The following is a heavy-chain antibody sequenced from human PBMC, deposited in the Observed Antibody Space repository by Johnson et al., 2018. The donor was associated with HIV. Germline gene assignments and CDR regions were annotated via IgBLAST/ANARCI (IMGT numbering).Heavy chain of an antibody. J-gene: IGHJ3*01. D-gene: IGHD6-13*01. CDR2: IPYDGSYK. CDR1: GFTFSTYG. V-gene: IGHV3-30*02. CDR3: ARDGDSQQLPLGDAFDV. Sequence: VQLVESGGGVVQPGGSLILSCAASGFTFSTYGMHWVRQAPGKGLEWVAFIPYDGSYKYYADSVRGRFTISRDDSKNTLYLQMNNLRGDDTGVYYCARDGDSQQLPLGDAFDVWGHGTLVTVSS.